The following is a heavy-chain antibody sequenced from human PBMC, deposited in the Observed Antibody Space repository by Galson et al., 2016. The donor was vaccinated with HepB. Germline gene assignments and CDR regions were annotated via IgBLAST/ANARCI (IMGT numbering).Heavy chain of an antibody. CDR3: ARAGNPSGYSSSWYCRY. CDR2: INHSGST. J-gene: IGHJ4*02. D-gene: IGHD6-13*01. CDR1: GGSFSGYY. Sequence: SETLSLTCAVYGGSFSGYYWSWIRQPPGKGLEWIGEINHSGSTNCNPSLKSRVTISVDTSKNQFSLKLSSVTAADTAVYYCARAGNPSGYSSSWYCRYWGQGTLVTVSS. V-gene: IGHV4-34*01.